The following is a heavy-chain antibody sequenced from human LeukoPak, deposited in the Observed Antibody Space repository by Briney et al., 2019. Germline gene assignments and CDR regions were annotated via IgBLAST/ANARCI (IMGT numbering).Heavy chain of an antibody. J-gene: IGHJ4*02. CDR2: FYSGGGT. V-gene: IGHV3-53*01. CDR1: GFTVSSSH. D-gene: IGHD5-18*01. CDR3: ARVGSYGDFDW. Sequence: GGSLRLSCAASGFTVSSSHMSWVRQAPGKGLEWVSIFYSGGGTYYADSVKGRFTISRDNSKNTLYLQMNGLRAEDTAVYYCARVGSYGDFDWWGQGTLVTVSS.